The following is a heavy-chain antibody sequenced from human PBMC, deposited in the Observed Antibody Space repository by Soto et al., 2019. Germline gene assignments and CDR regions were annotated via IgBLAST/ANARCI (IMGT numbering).Heavy chain of an antibody. V-gene: IGHV3-30*18. CDR2: ISDDGRKT. CDR1: GFTFSTYG. Sequence: GSLRLSCAASGFTFSTYGMHWVRQAPGKGLEWVAVISDDGRKTYYVDSVKGRFTISRDNPKNTLFLQMNSLRPEDTAVYYCVKDQRYCSGGSCYTFDYWGQGTPVTVSS. J-gene: IGHJ4*02. D-gene: IGHD2-15*01. CDR3: VKDQRYCSGGSCYTFDY.